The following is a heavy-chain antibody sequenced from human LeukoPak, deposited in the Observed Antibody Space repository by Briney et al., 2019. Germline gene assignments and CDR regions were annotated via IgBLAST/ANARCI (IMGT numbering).Heavy chain of an antibody. CDR3: ARSLRFGELSFDY. D-gene: IGHD3-10*01. CDR1: GFTVSSNY. V-gene: IGHV3-53*01. Sequence: PGGSLRLSCAASGFTVSSNYMSWVRQAPGKGLEWVSVIYRGGSTYYADSVKGRFPISRDNSKNTLYLQMNSLRAEDTAVYYCARSLRFGELSFDYWGQGTLVTVSS. J-gene: IGHJ4*02. CDR2: IYRGGST.